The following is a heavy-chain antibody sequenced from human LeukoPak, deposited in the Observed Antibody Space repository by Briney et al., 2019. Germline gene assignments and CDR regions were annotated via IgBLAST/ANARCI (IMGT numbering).Heavy chain of an antibody. J-gene: IGHJ4*02. CDR1: GGSISSYY. D-gene: IGHD3-10*01. V-gene: IGHV4-59*01. CDR2: IYYSGST. Sequence: SETLSLTCTVSGGSISSYYWSWIRQPPGKGLEWIGYIYYSGSTNYNPSLKSRVTISVDTSKNQFSLKLSSVTAADTAVYYRARGAVGSDYWGQGTLVTVSS. CDR3: ARGAVGSDY.